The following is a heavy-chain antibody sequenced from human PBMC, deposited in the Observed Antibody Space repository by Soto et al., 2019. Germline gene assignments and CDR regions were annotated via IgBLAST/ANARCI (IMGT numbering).Heavy chain of an antibody. CDR2: IYYSGSA. J-gene: IGHJ4*02. D-gene: IGHD2-8*01. Sequence: SETLSLTCTVSGGSITTYYWSWIRQPPGKGLEWIGSIYYSGSANYNPSLKSRGTISVDTSKNQFSLKLSSVTAADQAVYYCARVRLRLKGSYFDYWGLGALVTVPS. CDR3: ARVRLRLKGSYFDY. CDR1: GGSITTYY. V-gene: IGHV4-59*01.